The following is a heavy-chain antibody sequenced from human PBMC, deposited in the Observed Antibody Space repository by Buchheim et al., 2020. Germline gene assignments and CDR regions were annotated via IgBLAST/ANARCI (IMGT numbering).Heavy chain of an antibody. D-gene: IGHD1-7*01. Sequence: QVQLVESGGGVVQPGRSLRLSCAASGFTFSSYGMHWVRQAPGKGLEWVAVIWYDGSNTHYADSVKGRFTISRDNSKNTLYLQMNSLRAEDTAVYYCARDRTGTEVFDPWGQGTL. CDR3: ARDRTGTEVFDP. CDR1: GFTFSSYG. J-gene: IGHJ5*02. CDR2: IWYDGSNT. V-gene: IGHV3-33*01.